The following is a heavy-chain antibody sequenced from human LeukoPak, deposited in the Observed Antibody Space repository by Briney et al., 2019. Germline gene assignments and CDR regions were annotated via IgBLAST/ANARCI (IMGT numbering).Heavy chain of an antibody. V-gene: IGHV4-30-4*01. CDR3: ASGGNSGYDFEYFQH. D-gene: IGHD5-12*01. Sequence: PSETLSLTCTVSGCSIISGDYYWSWIRQSPGKCLEWIGYIYYSGSTYYNPSLKSRVTISVDTSKNQFSLKLSSVTAADTAVYYCASGGNSGYDFEYFQHWGQGTLVTVSS. J-gene: IGHJ1*01. CDR2: IYYSGST. CDR1: GCSIISGDYY.